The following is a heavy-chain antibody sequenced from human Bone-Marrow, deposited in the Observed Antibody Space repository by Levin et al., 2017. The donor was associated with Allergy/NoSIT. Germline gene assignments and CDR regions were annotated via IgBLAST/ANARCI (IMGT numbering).Heavy chain of an antibody. CDR1: GGTFSSSS. CDR2: ITPIIGVA. V-gene: IGHV1-69*02. D-gene: IGHD5-12*01. CDR3: ARHQVATGFFDY. J-gene: IGHJ4*02. Sequence: SVKVSCKASGGTFSSSSISWVRQAPGQGLEWMGRITPIIGVAIYAQKFQGRVTITADKSTSTAYMELSSLRSDDTAVYYCARHQVATGFFDYWGQGTLVTVSS.